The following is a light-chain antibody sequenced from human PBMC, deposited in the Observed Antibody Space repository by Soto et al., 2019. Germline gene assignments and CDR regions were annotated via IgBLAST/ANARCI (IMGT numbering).Light chain of an antibody. J-gene: IGKJ2*01. CDR3: QQYNNWPRT. CDR1: QSVSIN. CDR2: GAS. V-gene: IGKV3-15*01. Sequence: EIVMAQSPATLSVSPGERATLSCRASQSVSINLAWYQQKRGQAPRLLIYGASSRATGIPARFSGSGSGTEFTLTIGSLQSVDFAVYYCQQYNNWPRTFGQGTNVDIK.